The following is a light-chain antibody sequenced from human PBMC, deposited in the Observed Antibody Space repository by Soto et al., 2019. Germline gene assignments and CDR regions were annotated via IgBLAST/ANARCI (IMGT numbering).Light chain of an antibody. Sequence: QSVPTQPPSVSDAPRQRVTISCSGSSSNIGNNAVNWYQQLPGKAPKLLIYYDDLLPSGVSDRFSGSKSGTSASLAISGLQSEDEADYYCAAWDDSLNGVVFGGGTQLTVL. CDR3: AAWDDSLNGVV. CDR1: SSNIGNNA. CDR2: YDD. V-gene: IGLV1-36*01. J-gene: IGLJ2*01.